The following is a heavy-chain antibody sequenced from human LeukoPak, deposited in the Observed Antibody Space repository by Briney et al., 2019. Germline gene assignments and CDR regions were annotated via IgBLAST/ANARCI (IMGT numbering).Heavy chain of an antibody. CDR1: GGSISSYY. J-gene: IGHJ4*02. D-gene: IGHD1-26*01. Sequence: SETLSLTCTVAGGSISSYYWRWIRQPPGKGREWIGYVYYRGSTNYNPSLESGVTISVDTSKNQFSLKISSVTAAATAVYSCARVWESPAIFDYWGQGTLVTVSS. CDR3: ARVWESPAIFDY. CDR2: VYYRGST. V-gene: IGHV4-59*01.